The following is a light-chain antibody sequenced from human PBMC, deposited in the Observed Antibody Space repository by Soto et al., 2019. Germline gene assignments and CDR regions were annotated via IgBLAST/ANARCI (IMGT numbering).Light chain of an antibody. V-gene: IGLV1-40*01. CDR3: QSYDNSLSVYV. CDR2: GNS. CDR1: SSNIGAHYD. J-gene: IGLJ1*01. Sequence: QSVLTXPPSVSGAPGQRVTISCTGSSSNIGAHYDVHWYQQLPGTAPKLLIYGNSNRPSGVPDRFSGSKSGTSASLAITGLQAEDEADYYCQSYDNSLSVYVFGTGTKVTVL.